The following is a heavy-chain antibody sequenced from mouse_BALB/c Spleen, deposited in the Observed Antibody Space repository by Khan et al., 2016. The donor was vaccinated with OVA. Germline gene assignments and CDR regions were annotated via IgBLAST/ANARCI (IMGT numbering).Heavy chain of an antibody. J-gene: IGHJ4*01. Sequence: QVQLKHSGPGLVAPSQSLSITCTVSGFSLTGYGVNWVRQPPGKGLEWLGMIWGDGSTDYNSVLKSRLSISKDNSKSQVFFKMNSLQTDDTARYYGARAYYGNYREAMDYWGQGTSVTVSS. V-gene: IGHV2-6-7*01. CDR3: ARAYYGNYREAMDY. CDR2: IWGDGST. CDR1: GFSLTGYG. D-gene: IGHD2-10*01.